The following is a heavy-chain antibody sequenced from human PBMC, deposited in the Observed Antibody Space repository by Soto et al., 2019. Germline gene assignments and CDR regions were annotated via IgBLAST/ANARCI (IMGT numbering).Heavy chain of an antibody. Sequence: PGGSLRLPCAAAGFSCSTYSMNWVRQAPGEGLEWVSSISSSSSYIYYADSVKGRFTISRDNARNSLYLQMNSLRTEDTAVYYCARALGNRATDYCGQGTLVTVSS. CDR1: GFSCSTYS. CDR3: ARALGNRATDY. J-gene: IGHJ4*02. D-gene: IGHD1-1*01. V-gene: IGHV3-21*01. CDR2: ISSSSSYI.